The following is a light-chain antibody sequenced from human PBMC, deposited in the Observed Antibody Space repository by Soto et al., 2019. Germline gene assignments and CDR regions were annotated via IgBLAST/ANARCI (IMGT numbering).Light chain of an antibody. CDR3: QHYNSYSEE. Sequence: DVQMTQSPSTLSGYVGERVGITCRASQTISSWLAWYQQKPGKAPKLLIYKASTLKSGVPSRFSGSGSGTEFTLTISSLQPDDFATYYCQHYNSYSEEFGQGTKV. V-gene: IGKV1-5*03. J-gene: IGKJ1*01. CDR1: QTISSW. CDR2: KAS.